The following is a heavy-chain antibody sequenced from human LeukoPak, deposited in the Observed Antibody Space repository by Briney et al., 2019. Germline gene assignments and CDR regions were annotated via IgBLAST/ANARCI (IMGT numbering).Heavy chain of an antibody. CDR2: ISAYNGNT. D-gene: IGHD3-10*01. J-gene: IGHJ6*03. V-gene: IGHV1-18*01. Sequence: ASVKVSCKASGYTFTSYGISWVRQAPGQGLEWMGWISAYNGNTNYAQKLQGRVTMTTDTSTSTAYMELRSLRSDDTAVYYCARDDVYGSGSYRNYYYYYMDVWGKGATVTVSS. CDR1: GYTFTSYG. CDR3: ARDDVYGSGSYRNYYYYYMDV.